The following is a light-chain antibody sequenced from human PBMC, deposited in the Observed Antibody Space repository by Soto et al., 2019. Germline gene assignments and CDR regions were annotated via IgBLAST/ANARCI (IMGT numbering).Light chain of an antibody. Sequence: EIVMTQSPATLSVSPGERATLSCRASQSVGSNLAWYQQKPGQAPRLLIYGASTRATGIPASFRGSGSGTEFTLTISSLQSEDFAIYFCQQYNNWPPDRTFGQGTKVEIK. J-gene: IGKJ1*01. V-gene: IGKV3-15*01. CDR3: QQYNNWPPDRT. CDR2: GAS. CDR1: QSVGSN.